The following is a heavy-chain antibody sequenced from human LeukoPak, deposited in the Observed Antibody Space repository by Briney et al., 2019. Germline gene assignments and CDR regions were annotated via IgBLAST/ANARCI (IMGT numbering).Heavy chain of an antibody. D-gene: IGHD3-16*01. CDR1: GGSFSGYY. CDR2: INHSGST. CDR3: VRGYMLYYFDY. J-gene: IGHJ4*02. V-gene: IGHV4-34*01. Sequence: PSETLSLTCAVYGGSFSGYYWSWSRQPPGKGLEWIGEINHSGSTNYNPSLRSRVTISVDTSKNQFSLKLSSVTAADTAVYYCVRGYMLYYFDYWGQGTLVTVSS.